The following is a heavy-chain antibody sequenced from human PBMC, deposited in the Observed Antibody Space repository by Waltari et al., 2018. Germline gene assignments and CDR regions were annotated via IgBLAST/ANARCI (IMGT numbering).Heavy chain of an antibody. Sequence: QVQLQESGPGLVKPSETLSLPCTVSGGSISSYYWSWFRQPPGKGLEWIGYIYYGGSTNYNPSLKSRVTISVDTSKNQFSLKLSSVTAADTAVYYCAFIHGDKMAFDPWGQGTLVTVSS. CDR3: AFIHGDKMAFDP. CDR2: IYYGGST. J-gene: IGHJ5*02. V-gene: IGHV4-59*01. CDR1: GGSISSYY. D-gene: IGHD4-17*01.